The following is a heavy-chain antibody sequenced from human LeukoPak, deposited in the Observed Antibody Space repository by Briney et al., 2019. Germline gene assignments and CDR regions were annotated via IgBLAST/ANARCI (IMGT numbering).Heavy chain of an antibody. Sequence: GGSLRLSCAASGFTFSSYAMSWVRQAPGKGLEWVSAISGSGDSTYYADSVKGRFTISRDNSKNTLYLQMNSLRAEDTAVYYCAKRPYYDILTGHFDYWGQGTLVTVSS. CDR1: GFTFSSYA. V-gene: IGHV3-23*01. CDR2: ISGSGDST. D-gene: IGHD3-9*01. CDR3: AKRPYYDILTGHFDY. J-gene: IGHJ4*02.